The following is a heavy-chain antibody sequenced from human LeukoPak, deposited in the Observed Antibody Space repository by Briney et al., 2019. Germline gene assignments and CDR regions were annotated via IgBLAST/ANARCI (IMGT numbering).Heavy chain of an antibody. V-gene: IGHV1-2*02. CDR2: INPNSGDT. CDR3: ARAKNYYDSSGYYYGGGAPDY. Sequence: ASVKVSCKASGYTFTGYSMHWVRQAPGQGFEWMGWINPNSGDTNYAQKFQGRVTMTRDTSTSTVYMELSSLRSEDTAVYYCARAKNYYDSSGYYYGGGAPDYWGQGTLVTVSS. D-gene: IGHD3-22*01. J-gene: IGHJ4*02. CDR1: GYTFTGYS.